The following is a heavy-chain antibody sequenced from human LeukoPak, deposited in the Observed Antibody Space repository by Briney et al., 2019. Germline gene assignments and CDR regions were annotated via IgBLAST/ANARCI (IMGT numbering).Heavy chain of an antibody. CDR1: GFTFNTYA. CDR2: IIGIGGST. J-gene: IGHJ4*02. D-gene: IGHD5-12*01. Sequence: GGSLRLSCAASGFTFNTYAMTWVRQAPGKGLEWVSSIIGIGGSTYYADSVKGRFTISRDNSKSTLHLHMNSLRAEDTAVYFCAKDPGGGSYYFDSWGQGTQVTVSS. V-gene: IGHV3-23*01. CDR3: AKDPGGGSYYFDS.